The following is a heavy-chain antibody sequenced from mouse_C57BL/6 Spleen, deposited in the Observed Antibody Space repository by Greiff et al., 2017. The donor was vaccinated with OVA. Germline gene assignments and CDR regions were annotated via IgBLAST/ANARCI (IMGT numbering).Heavy chain of an antibody. CDR1: GFNIKDYY. Sequence: EVQLQQSGAELVKPGASVKLSCTASGFNIKDYYMHWVKQRPEQGLEWIGRIDPEDGATKYAPKFQGKATITADTSSNTAYLQLSSLTSEDTAVYYCARSYGNYLYYFDYWGQGTTLTVSS. CDR2: IDPEDGAT. V-gene: IGHV14-2*01. J-gene: IGHJ2*01. CDR3: ARSYGNYLYYFDY. D-gene: IGHD2-1*01.